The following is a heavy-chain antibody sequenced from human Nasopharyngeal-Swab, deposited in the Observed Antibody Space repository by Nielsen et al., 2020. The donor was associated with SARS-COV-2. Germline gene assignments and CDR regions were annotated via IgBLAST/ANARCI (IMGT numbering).Heavy chain of an antibody. CDR2: IYYSGST. V-gene: IGHV4-39*01. CDR3: ASCRTSITIFGVAIRNGVDV. D-gene: IGHD3-3*01. J-gene: IGHJ6*02. Sequence: RQAPGKGLEWIGSIYYSGSTYYNPSLKSRVTISVDTSKNQFSLKLSSVTAADTAVYYCASCRTSITIFGVAIRNGVDVWGQGTTVTVSS.